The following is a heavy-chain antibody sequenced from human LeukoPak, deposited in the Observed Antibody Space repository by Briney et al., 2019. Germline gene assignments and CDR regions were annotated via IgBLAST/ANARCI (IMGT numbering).Heavy chain of an antibody. V-gene: IGHV3-53*01. CDR2: IYNSGST. CDR1: GFTVRTYY. CDR3: ARSGGHVFDY. Sequence: GGSLRLSCAASGFTVRTYYLSWVRQVPGKGLEWVSVIYNSGSTYYADSVKGRFTISRDNSKNTPYLQMNSLRAEDTAVYYCARSGGHVFDYWGQGTLVTVSS. J-gene: IGHJ4*02. D-gene: IGHD3-10*02.